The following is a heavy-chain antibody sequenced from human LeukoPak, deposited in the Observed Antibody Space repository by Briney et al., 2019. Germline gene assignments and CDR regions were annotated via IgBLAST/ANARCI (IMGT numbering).Heavy chain of an antibody. CDR3: AKDFLPPVVGF. D-gene: IGHD2-15*01. Sequence: GGSLRLSCAASGFTFSSYAMSWVRQAPGKGLEWVSAISGSGGSTYYADSVKGRFTISRDNSKNTLYLQMNSLRAEDTAVYHCAKDFLPPVVGFGGQGTLVTVSS. V-gene: IGHV3-23*01. CDR2: ISGSGGST. J-gene: IGHJ4*02. CDR1: GFTFSSYA.